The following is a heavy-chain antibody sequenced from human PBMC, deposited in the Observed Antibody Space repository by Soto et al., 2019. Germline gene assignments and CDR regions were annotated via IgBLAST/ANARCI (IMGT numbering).Heavy chain of an antibody. D-gene: IGHD2-2*02. Sequence: QLQLQESGPGLVKPSETLSLNCTVSGVSISSGNYYWGWVRQSPGKGLEWIGSIYHTGSTYDNPSLNSRVTISVDTSKNQFSLNLRSVTAADTAVYYCVHGYNRGMDVWGQGTTVTVSS. J-gene: IGHJ6*02. CDR3: VHGYNRGMDV. CDR1: GVSISSGNYY. V-gene: IGHV4-39*01. CDR2: IYHTGST.